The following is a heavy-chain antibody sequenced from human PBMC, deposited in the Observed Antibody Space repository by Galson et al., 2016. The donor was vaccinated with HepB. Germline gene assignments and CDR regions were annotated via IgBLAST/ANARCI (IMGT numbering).Heavy chain of an antibody. CDR2: IKQDGSEK. CDR3: EVYCDTGSCYGTDY. J-gene: IGHJ4*02. V-gene: IGHV3-7*01. CDR1: GFTLRNYW. Sequence: SLRLSCAASGFTLRNYWMTWFRQSPGKGLEWVANIKQDGSEKYYVDSVKGRFIISSDNAKNSLLLQMNSLRAEDTAVYHCEVYCDTGSCYGTDYWGQGTLVTVSS. D-gene: IGHD2-15*01.